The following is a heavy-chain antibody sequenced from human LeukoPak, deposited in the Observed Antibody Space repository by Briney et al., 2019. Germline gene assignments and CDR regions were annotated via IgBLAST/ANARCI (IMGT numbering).Heavy chain of an antibody. CDR1: GFTFSNYW. J-gene: IGHJ4*02. CDR2: IKYDGSDK. D-gene: IGHD6-13*01. CDR3: ARDGITAAVRNFDY. Sequence: GGSLRLSCAASGFTFSNYWMSWVRQAPGKGLELVSSIKYDGSDKYYLDSVKGRFTITRDNAKTSLYLQMVSLRAEDTAIYYCARDGITAAVRNFDYWGQGTLLTVSA. V-gene: IGHV3-7*01.